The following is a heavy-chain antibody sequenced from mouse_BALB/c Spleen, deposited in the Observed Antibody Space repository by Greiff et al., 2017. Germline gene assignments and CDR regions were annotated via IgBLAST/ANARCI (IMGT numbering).Heavy chain of an antibody. J-gene: IGHJ4*01. Sequence: VMLVESGPGLVAPSQSLSITCTVSGFSLTSYDISWIRQPPGKGLEWLGVIWTGGGTNYNSAFMSRLSISKDNSKSQVFLKMNSLQTDDTAIYYCVRDGYYDAMDYWGQGTSVTVSS. V-gene: IGHV2-9-2*01. CDR1: GFSLTSYD. CDR2: IWTGGGT. CDR3: VRDGYYDAMDY. D-gene: IGHD2-2*01.